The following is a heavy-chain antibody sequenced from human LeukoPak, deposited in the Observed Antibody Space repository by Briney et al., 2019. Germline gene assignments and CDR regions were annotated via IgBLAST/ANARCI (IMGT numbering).Heavy chain of an antibody. CDR3: ASGTGYFHIDY. D-gene: IGHD3/OR15-3a*01. J-gene: IGHJ4*02. Sequence: SETLSLTCTVSGGSISSSTYYWDWIRQPPGKGLEWIGSIYYSGSTYYNPSLKSRVTISVDTSKNQFSPKVNSVTAADTAVYYCASGTGYFHIDYWGQGTLVTVSS. CDR1: GGSISSSTYY. V-gene: IGHV4-39*01. CDR2: IYYSGST.